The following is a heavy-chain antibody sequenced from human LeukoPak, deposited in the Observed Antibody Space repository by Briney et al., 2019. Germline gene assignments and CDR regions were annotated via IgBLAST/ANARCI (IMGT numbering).Heavy chain of an antibody. D-gene: IGHD2-2*02. CDR1: GYTFTGYY. CDR2: INPNSGGT. V-gene: IGHV1-2*02. J-gene: IGHJ4*02. CDR3: ARGYRCSSTSCYIFGY. Sequence: WASVMVSCKASGYTFTGYYMHWVRRAPGQGLEWMGWINPNSGGTNYAQKFQGRVTMTRDTSISTAYMELSRLRSDDTAVYYCARGYRCSSTSCYIFGYWGQGTLVTVSS.